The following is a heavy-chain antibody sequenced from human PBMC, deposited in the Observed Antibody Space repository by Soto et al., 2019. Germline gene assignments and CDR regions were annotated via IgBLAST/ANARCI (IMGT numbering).Heavy chain of an antibody. D-gene: IGHD3-3*01. CDR2: IYYSGST. V-gene: IGHV4-31*03. CDR1: GGSISSGGYY. J-gene: IGHJ5*02. CDR3: ARAPTIFGAPYLNWFDP. Sequence: SETLSLTCTVSGGSISSGGYYWSWIRQHPGKGLEWIGYIYYSGSTYYNPSLKSRVTISVDTSKNQFSLKLSSVTAADTAVYYCARAPTIFGAPYLNWFDPWGQGTLVTVSS.